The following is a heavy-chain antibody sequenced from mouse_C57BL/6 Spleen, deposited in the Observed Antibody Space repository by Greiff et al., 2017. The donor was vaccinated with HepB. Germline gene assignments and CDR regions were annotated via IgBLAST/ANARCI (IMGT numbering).Heavy chain of an antibody. CDR2: IYPGDGDT. Sequence: VKLQQSGPELVKPGASVKISCKASGYAFSSSWMNWVKQRPGKGLEWIGRIYPGDGDTNYNGKLKGKATLTAAKSSSTAYMQLSSLTSADSAVYFCARQKDSSGYGYFDYWGQGTTLTFSS. V-gene: IGHV1-82*01. CDR1: GYAFSSSW. D-gene: IGHD3-2*02. J-gene: IGHJ2*01. CDR3: ARQKDSSGYGYFDY.